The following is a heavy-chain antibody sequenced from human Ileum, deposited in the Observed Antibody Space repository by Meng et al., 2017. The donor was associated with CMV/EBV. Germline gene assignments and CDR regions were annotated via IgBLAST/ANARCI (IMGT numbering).Heavy chain of an antibody. V-gene: IGHV1-3*01. Sequence: KTSGYTFTDYAIHWVRQAPGQRLEWMAWFNPGDGDRIYSQNLQGRVTVTTDTSATTSYMELSSLTSEDTAVYYCARPSVRARDWFDPWGQGTLVTVSS. CDR3: ARPSVRARDWFDP. J-gene: IGHJ5*02. CDR1: GYTFTDYA. CDR2: FNPGDGDR. D-gene: IGHD3-10*01.